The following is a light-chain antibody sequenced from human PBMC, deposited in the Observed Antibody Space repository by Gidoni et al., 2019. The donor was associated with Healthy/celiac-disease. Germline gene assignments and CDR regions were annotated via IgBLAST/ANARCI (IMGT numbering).Light chain of an antibody. CDR1: QSVSSSY. J-gene: IGKJ1*01. CDR3: QQYGSSPT. Sequence: EIVLTQSPGTLSSSPGERATLSCRASQSVSSSYLAWYQQKPGQAPRLLIYGASSRATGIPDRFSGSGCGTDFTLTISRLEPEDFAVYYCQQYGSSPTFGQGTKVEIK. V-gene: IGKV3-20*01. CDR2: GAS.